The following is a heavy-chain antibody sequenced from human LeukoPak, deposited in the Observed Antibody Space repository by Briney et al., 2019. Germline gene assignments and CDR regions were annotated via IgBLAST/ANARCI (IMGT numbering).Heavy chain of an antibody. V-gene: IGHV3-11*06. CDR1: GFTFSDYY. J-gene: IGHJ4*02. D-gene: IGHD4-17*01. CDR2: ISSSSSYT. Sequence: GGSLRLSCAASGFTFSDYYMSWIRQAPGKGLEWVSYISSSSSYTNYADSVKGRFTISRDNAKNSLYLQMNSLRAEDTAVYCCASQGGTVTTIDYWGQGTLVTVSS. CDR3: ASQGGTVTTIDY.